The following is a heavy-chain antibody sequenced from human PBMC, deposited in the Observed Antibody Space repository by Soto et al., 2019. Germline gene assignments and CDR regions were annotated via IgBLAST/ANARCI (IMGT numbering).Heavy chain of an antibody. D-gene: IGHD6-13*01. CDR3: AKSPRTGIAAATLDP. V-gene: IGHV3-23*01. CDR2: ISGRGGST. Sequence: VGSLRLSCAASGFTFSSYAMSWVRQAPGKGLEWVSAISGRGGSTYYADSVKGRFTISRDNSKNTLYLQMNSLRAEDTAVYYCAKSPRTGIAAATLDPWGQGTLVTVSS. J-gene: IGHJ5*02. CDR1: GFTFSSYA.